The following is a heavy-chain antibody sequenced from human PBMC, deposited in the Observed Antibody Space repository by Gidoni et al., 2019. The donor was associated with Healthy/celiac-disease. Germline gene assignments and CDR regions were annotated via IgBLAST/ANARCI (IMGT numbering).Heavy chain of an antibody. D-gene: IGHD3-3*01. CDR1: GFTFSNAW. CDR2: IKSKNDGGTT. V-gene: IGHV3-15*01. Sequence: EVQLVESGGGLVKPGGSLRSSCAASGFTFSNAWMSWVRQAPGKGLEWVCRIKSKNDGGTTDYAAPVKGRFTISRDDSKNTLYLQMNSLKTEDTAVYYCTTDLGVVSRYWGQGTLVTVSS. J-gene: IGHJ4*02. CDR3: TTDLGVVSRY.